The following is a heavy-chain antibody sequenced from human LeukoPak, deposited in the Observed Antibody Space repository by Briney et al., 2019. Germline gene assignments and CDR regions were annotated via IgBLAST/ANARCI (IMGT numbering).Heavy chain of an antibody. CDR3: ARYRYCSSTSCYPYYYYMDV. V-gene: IGHV4-59*01. CDR1: GGSISSYY. Sequence: SSETLSLTCTVSGGSISSYYWSWIRQPPGKGLEWIGYIYYSGSTNYNPSLKSRVTISVDTSKNQFSLKLSSVTAADTAVYYCARYRYCSSTSCYPYYYYMDVWGKGTTVTVSS. J-gene: IGHJ6*03. CDR2: IYYSGST. D-gene: IGHD2-2*01.